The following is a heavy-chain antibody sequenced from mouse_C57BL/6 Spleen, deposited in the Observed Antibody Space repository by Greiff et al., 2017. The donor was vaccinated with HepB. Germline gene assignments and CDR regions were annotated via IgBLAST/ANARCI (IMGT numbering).Heavy chain of an antibody. CDR1: GYTFTSYW. D-gene: IGHD1-1*01. CDR3: ARRLRAMDY. V-gene: IGHV1-69*01. J-gene: IGHJ4*01. Sequence: QVQLQQPGAELVMPGASVKLSCKASGYTFTSYWMHWVKQRPGQGLEWIGEIDPSDSYTNYNQKFKGKSTLTVDKSSSTAYMQLSSLTSEDSAVYYCARRLRAMDYWGQGTSVTVSS. CDR2: IDPSDSYT.